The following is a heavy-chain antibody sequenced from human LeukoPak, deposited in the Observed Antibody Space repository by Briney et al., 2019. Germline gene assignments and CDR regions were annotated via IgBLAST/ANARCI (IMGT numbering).Heavy chain of an antibody. CDR1: GFTFSTYS. V-gene: IGHV3-21*01. J-gene: IGHJ4*02. Sequence: GGSLRLSCAASGFTFSTYSMNWVRQAPGKGLEWVSSISSGSGYIYYADSVKGRFTIPSDNAKNSLYLQMNSLRAEDTAVYYCARDSGSYYAFDYWGQGTLVTVSS. D-gene: IGHD1-26*01. CDR2: ISSGSGYI. CDR3: ARDSGSYYAFDY.